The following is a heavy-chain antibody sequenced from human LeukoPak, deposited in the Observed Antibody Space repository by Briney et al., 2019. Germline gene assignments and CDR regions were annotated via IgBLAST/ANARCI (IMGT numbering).Heavy chain of an antibody. J-gene: IGHJ3*01. V-gene: IGHV3-11*04. CDR1: GFTFSDYY. Sequence: GGSLRLSCAASGFTFSDYYMSWIRQAPGKGLEWVSYISSSGSTIYYADSVKGRFTISRDNANNSLFLQMNSLRAEDTAVYYCARDYGANAFDVWGQGTMVTVSS. CDR2: ISSSGSTI. D-gene: IGHD4-17*01. CDR3: ARDYGANAFDV.